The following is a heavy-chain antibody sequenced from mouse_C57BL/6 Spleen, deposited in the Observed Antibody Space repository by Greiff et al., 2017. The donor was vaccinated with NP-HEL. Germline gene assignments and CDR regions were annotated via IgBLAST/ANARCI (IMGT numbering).Heavy chain of an antibody. Sequence: EVKLVESGEGLVKPGGSLKLSCAASGFTFSSYAMSWVRQTPEKRLEWVAYISSGGDYIYYADTVKGRIPRSRDNARNTLYLQMSSLKSEDTAMYYCTRTYDGYYVWFAYWGQGTLVTVSA. V-gene: IGHV5-9-1*02. CDR1: GFTFSSYA. CDR2: ISSGGDYI. J-gene: IGHJ3*01. CDR3: TRTYDGYYVWFAY. D-gene: IGHD2-3*01.